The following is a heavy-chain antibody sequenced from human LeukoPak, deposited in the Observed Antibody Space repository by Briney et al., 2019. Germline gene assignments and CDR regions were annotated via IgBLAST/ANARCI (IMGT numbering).Heavy chain of an antibody. J-gene: IGHJ4*02. D-gene: IGHD5-24*01. Sequence: GRSLRLSCAASGFTFSSYGLHWIRQAPGKGLEWVAVISDDGSNKYYADSVKGRFTISRDNTKNTLYLQMNSLRAEDTALYYCAKGGDGYGRIFDYWGQGTLVTVSS. CDR1: GFTFSSYG. V-gene: IGHV3-30*18. CDR3: AKGGDGYGRIFDY. CDR2: ISDDGSNK.